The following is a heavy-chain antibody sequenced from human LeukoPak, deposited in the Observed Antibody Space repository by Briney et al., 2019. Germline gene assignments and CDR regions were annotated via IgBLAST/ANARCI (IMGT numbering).Heavy chain of an antibody. D-gene: IGHD1-1*01. CDR3: ATYDNWVAGDV. Sequence: PGGSLRLSCAASESTFSDHSMSWVRQVQGKGPEWVATTKTDGSEEHYVDSVKGRFSVSRDNAKNSLFLQMNSLRVEDTAVYYCATYDNWVAGDVWGQGTSVSVSS. V-gene: IGHV3-7*01. CDR2: TKTDGSEE. CDR1: ESTFSDHS. J-gene: IGHJ6*02.